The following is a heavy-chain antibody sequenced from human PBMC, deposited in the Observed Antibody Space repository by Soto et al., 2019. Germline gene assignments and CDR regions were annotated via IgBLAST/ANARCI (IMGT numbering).Heavy chain of an antibody. Sequence: QVQLVQSGAEVKKPGSSVKVSCKASGGTFSSYAISWVRQAPGQGLEWMGGIIPIFGTANYAQKFQGRVTITADESTSTAYMVLSSLRSEVTAVYYCARAPRGVVWFGVLDWFDPWGQGTLVTVSS. D-gene: IGHD3-10*01. CDR3: ARAPRGVVWFGVLDWFDP. V-gene: IGHV1-69*12. CDR1: GGTFSSYA. J-gene: IGHJ5*02. CDR2: IIPIFGTA.